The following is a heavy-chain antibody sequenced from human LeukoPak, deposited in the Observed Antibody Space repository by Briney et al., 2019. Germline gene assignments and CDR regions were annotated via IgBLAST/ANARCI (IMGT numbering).Heavy chain of an antibody. CDR2: ISSSSSYI. CDR3: ARADLIHNSNYVDY. CDR1: GFTFSSYS. V-gene: IGHV3-21*01. Sequence: GGSLRLSCAASGFTFSSYSMSWVRQAPGKGLEWVSSISSSSSYIYYADSVKGRFTISRDNAKNSLYLQMNSLRAEDTAVYYCARADLIHNSNYVDYWGQGTLVTVSS. D-gene: IGHD4-11*01. J-gene: IGHJ4*02.